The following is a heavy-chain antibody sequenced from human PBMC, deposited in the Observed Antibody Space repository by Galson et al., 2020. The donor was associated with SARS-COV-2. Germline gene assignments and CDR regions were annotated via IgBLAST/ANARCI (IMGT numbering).Heavy chain of an antibody. CDR3: ARMVYDIVTGSVYYYDCGMDV. CDR2: IDWDDDK. D-gene: IGHD3-9*01. CDR1: GFSLSTSGMC. Sequence: PTLVTPTQTLTLTCTFSGFSLSTSGMCVSWIRQPPGKALEWLARIDWDDDKYYSTSLKTRLTISKDTSKNQVVLTMTNMDPVDTATYYCARMVYDIVTGSVYYYDCGMDVWGQGTTVTVSS. J-gene: IGHJ6*02. V-gene: IGHV2-70*11.